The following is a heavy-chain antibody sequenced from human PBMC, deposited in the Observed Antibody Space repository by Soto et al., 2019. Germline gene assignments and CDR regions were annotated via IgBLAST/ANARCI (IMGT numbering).Heavy chain of an antibody. V-gene: IGHV3-53*01. CDR3: ANSILRYFDWLTPGAFDI. CDR2: IYSGGST. Sequence: GGSLRLSCAASGFTVSSNYMSWVRQAPGKGLEWVSVIYSGGSTYYADSVKGRFTISRDNSKNTLYLQMNSLRAEDTAVYYCANSILRYFDWLTPGAFDIWGQGTMVTVSS. CDR1: GFTVSSNY. D-gene: IGHD3-9*01. J-gene: IGHJ3*02.